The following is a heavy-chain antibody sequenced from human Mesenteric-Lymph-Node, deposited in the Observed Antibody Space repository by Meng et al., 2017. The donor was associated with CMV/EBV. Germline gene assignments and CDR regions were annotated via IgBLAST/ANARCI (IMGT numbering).Heavy chain of an antibody. D-gene: IGHD3-3*01. Sequence: GESLKISCAASGFTFSSYWMHWVRQAPEKGPVWVSRINHDGSHTWYADSVKGRFTISKDNTKNTLYLQMNSLRVEDTAVYYCVREEGVVASRGNRFDPWGPGTLVTVSS. CDR1: GFTFSSYW. V-gene: IGHV3-74*01. J-gene: IGHJ5*02. CDR2: INHDGSHT. CDR3: VREEGVVASRGNRFDP.